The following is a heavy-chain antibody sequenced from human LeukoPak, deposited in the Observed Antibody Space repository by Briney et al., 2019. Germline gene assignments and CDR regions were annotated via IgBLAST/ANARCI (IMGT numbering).Heavy chain of an antibody. CDR3: AKALAVAGGFFDY. D-gene: IGHD6-19*01. CDR2: ISGSGGST. J-gene: IGHJ4*02. CDR1: GFTFSSYA. Sequence: GGSLRLSCAASGFTFSSYAMSWVRQAPGKGLEWVSAISGSGGSTYYADSVKGRFTIPRDNSKNTLYLQMNSLRAEDTAVYYCAKALAVAGGFFDYWGQGTLVTVSS. V-gene: IGHV3-23*01.